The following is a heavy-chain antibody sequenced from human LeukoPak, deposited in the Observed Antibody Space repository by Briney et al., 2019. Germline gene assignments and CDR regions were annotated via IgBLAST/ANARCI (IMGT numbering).Heavy chain of an antibody. V-gene: IGHV3-33*01. CDR3: ATSYYDILTGPTELNY. CDR2: IWYDGTNK. J-gene: IGHJ4*01. CDR1: GFSFSDYG. D-gene: IGHD3-9*01. Sequence: GGSLRLSCAASGFSFSDYGMHWVRQAPGKGLEWVPLIWYDGTNKYYADSVKGRFTVSRDNSKNTLFLQMNRLRVEDTAVYYCATSYYDILTGPTELNYWGQGTLVTVSS.